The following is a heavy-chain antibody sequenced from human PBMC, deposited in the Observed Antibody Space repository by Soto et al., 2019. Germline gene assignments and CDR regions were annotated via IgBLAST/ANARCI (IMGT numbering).Heavy chain of an antibody. CDR3: ARSLFKDIVVVVAATAVQH. J-gene: IGHJ1*01. CDR2: IWYDGSNK. CDR1: GFTFSSYG. V-gene: IGHV3-33*01. Sequence: QVQLVESGGGVVQPGRSLRLSCAASGFTFSSYGMHWVRQAPGKGLEWVAVIWYDGSNKYYADSVKGRFTISRDNSKNTLYLQMNSLRAEDTAVYYCARSLFKDIVVVVAATAVQHWGQGTLVTVSS. D-gene: IGHD2-15*01.